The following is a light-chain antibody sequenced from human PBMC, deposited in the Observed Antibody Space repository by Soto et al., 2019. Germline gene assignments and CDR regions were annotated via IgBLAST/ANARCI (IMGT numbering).Light chain of an antibody. V-gene: IGLV1-44*01. CDR1: SSNIGSNA. CDR2: KNN. CDR3: AAWDDSLKGLV. Sequence: QSALTQPPSASGTPGQRVAISCSGSSSNIGSNAVNGYQQLPGAAPKLLIYKNNLRPSGVPDRFSGSKSGASGSLAISGLQSEDESDYYCAAWDDSLKGLVFGGGTQLTVL. J-gene: IGLJ3*02.